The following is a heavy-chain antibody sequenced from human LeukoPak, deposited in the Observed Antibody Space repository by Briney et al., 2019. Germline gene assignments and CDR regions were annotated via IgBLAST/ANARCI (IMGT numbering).Heavy chain of an antibody. CDR1: GGSISSYY. Sequence: SETLSLTCTVSGGSISSYYWSWIRQPPGKGLEWIGHIYYSGSTNYNPPLKSRVTISVDTSKNQFSLKLSSVTAADTAVYYCARTIYGDYDGGDWFDPWGQGTLVTVSS. J-gene: IGHJ5*02. CDR2: IYYSGST. D-gene: IGHD4-17*01. CDR3: ARTIYGDYDGGDWFDP. V-gene: IGHV4-59*01.